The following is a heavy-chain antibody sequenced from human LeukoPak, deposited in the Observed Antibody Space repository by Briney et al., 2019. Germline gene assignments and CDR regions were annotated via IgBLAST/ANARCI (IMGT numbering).Heavy chain of an antibody. Sequence: SETLSPTCTVSGGSIDRYYWTWIRQPAGKGLEWIGRIYTTGSTNYNPSLKSRVTMSVDTSKNQISLSLSSVTAADTAVYYCAIDWVVGAARSFDYWGQGILVTVSS. CDR1: GGSIDRYY. J-gene: IGHJ4*02. CDR2: IYTTGST. CDR3: AIDWVVGAARSFDY. D-gene: IGHD1-26*01. V-gene: IGHV4-4*07.